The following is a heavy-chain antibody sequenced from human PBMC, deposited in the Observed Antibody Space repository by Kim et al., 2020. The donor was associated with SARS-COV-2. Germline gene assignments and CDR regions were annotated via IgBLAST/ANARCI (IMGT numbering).Heavy chain of an antibody. CDR1: GYTFTGYY. D-gene: IGHD3-22*01. V-gene: IGHV1-2*06. J-gene: IGHJ1*01. Sequence: ASVKVSCKASGYTFTGYYMHWVRQAPGQGLEWMGRINPNSGGTNYAQKFQGRVTMTRDTSISTAYMELSRLRSDDTAVYYCARVLSMIEEYFQHWGQGTLVTVSS. CDR3: ARVLSMIEEYFQH. CDR2: INPNSGGT.